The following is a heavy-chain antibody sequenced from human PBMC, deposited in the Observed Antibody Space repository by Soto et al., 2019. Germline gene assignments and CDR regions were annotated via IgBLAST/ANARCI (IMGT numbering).Heavy chain of an antibody. CDR2: ITGSGGTI. D-gene: IGHD6-19*01. Sequence: DVQLLESGGDWVQPGGSLRLSCAASGFTFSKYAMIWVRQAPGKGQEWVSGITGSGGTIEYAASVKGRFTISRDNSKNTVYLQMNSLRAEATVMYYCAKDAVYADGLWLVADWGPGTLVTVS. CDR1: GFTFSKYA. V-gene: IGHV3-23*01. CDR3: AKDAVYADGLWLVAD. J-gene: IGHJ4*02.